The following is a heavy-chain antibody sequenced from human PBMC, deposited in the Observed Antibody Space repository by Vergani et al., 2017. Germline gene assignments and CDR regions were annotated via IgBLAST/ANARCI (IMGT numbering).Heavy chain of an antibody. CDR2: INPTTGNP. CDR1: GYSFNNYA. J-gene: IGHJ4*02. V-gene: IGHV7-4-1*01. CDR3: ARAKRGRLEVGATDS. Sequence: QGQLVQSGSELKKPGASVKVSCKASGYSFNNYAIHWVRQAPGQGLEWMAWINPTTGNPTYARAFTGRVVFSLDTVISTDYLQIGSQKAEDTAVYFCARAKRGRLEVGATDSWGQGTLLTVSS. D-gene: IGHD3-22*01.